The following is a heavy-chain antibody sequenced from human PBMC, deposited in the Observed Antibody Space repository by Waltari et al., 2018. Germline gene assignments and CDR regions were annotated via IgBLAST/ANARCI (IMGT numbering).Heavy chain of an antibody. CDR2: ISSSSSTI. J-gene: IGHJ4*02. D-gene: IGHD6-13*01. V-gene: IGHV3-48*02. Sequence: APGKGLEWVSYISSSSSTIYYADSVKGRFTISRDNAKNSLYLQMNSLRDEDTAVYYCAREIAAAGTGVDYWGQGTLVTVSS. CDR3: AREIAAAGTGVDY.